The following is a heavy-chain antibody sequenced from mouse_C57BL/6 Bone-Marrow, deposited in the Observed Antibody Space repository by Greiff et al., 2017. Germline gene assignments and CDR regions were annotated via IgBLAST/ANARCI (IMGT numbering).Heavy chain of an antibody. D-gene: IGHD1-1*01. Sequence: QVQLQQPGAELVKPGASVKLSCKASGYTFTSYWMHWVKQRPGQGLAWIGMIHPNSGSTNYNEKFKSKATLTVDKSSSTAYMQLSSLTSEDSAVYYCVIYYYGAFDVWGTGTTVTVSS. J-gene: IGHJ1*03. CDR3: VIYYYGAFDV. CDR2: IHPNSGST. V-gene: IGHV1-64*01. CDR1: GYTFTSYW.